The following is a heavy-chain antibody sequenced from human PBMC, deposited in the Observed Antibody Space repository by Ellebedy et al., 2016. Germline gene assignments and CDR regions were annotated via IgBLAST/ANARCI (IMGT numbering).Heavy chain of an antibody. V-gene: IGHV3-11*01. J-gene: IGHJ4*02. CDR1: GFTFSDYY. CDR3: ARGGGPELDY. Sequence: GESLKISXAASGFTFSDYYMSWIRQIPGKGLEWVSYISGSGITIYYEDPVKGRFTISRDNAKKSLYLLMNSLRAEDTAVYYCARGGGPELDYWGQGTLVTVSS. CDR2: ISGSGITI. D-gene: IGHD1-14*01.